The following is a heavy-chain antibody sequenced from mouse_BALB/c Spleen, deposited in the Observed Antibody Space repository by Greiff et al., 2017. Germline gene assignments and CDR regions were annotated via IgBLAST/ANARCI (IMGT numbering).Heavy chain of an antibody. CDR2: ISSGGSYT. CDR3: ARRDNYEAMDY. J-gene: IGHJ4*01. D-gene: IGHD1-3*01. V-gene: IGHV5-6*01. Sequence: DVQLVESGGDLVKPGGSLKLSCAASGFTFSSYGMSWVRQTPDKRLEWVATISSGGSYTYYPDSVKGRFTISRDNAKNTLYLQMSSLKSEDTAMYYCARRDNYEAMDYWGQGTSVTVSS. CDR1: GFTFSSYG.